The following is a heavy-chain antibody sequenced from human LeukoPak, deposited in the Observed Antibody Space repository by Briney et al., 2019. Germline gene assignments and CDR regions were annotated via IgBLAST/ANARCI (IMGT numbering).Heavy chain of an antibody. CDR1: GFTFDDYA. V-gene: IGHV3-9*01. D-gene: IGHD6-13*01. CDR3: AKGVGYSSTFTFEY. J-gene: IGHJ4*02. Sequence: GRSLRLSCAASGFTFDDYAMHWVRQAPGKGLEWVSGIVWNSGSIDYADSVKGRFTVSRDNAKSSLYLQMNSLRDEDTAFYYCAKGVGYSSTFTFEYWGQGTLVTVSS. CDR2: IVWNSGSI.